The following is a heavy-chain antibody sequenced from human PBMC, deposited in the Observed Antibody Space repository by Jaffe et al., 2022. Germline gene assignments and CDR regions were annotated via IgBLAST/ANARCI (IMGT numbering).Heavy chain of an antibody. Sequence: QVQLVESGGGVVQPGGSLRLSCAASGFTFSSYGMHWVRQAPGKGLEWVAFIRYDGSNKYYADSVKGRFTISRDNSKNTLYLQMNSLRAEDTAVYYCAKDMGYGSGSYPWFDPWGQGTLVTVSS. J-gene: IGHJ5*02. CDR3: AKDMGYGSGSYPWFDP. D-gene: IGHD3-10*01. CDR2: IRYDGSNK. CDR1: GFTFSSYG. V-gene: IGHV3-30*02.